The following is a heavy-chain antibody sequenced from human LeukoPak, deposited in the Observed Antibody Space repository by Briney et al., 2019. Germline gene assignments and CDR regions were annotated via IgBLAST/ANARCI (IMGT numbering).Heavy chain of an antibody. V-gene: IGHV3-30*18. Sequence: GGSLRLSCTASGFTFRSYGMHWVRQAPGKGLEWVAVISYDESNEYYADSVKGRSTISRDNSRNTLYLQMSSLRAEDTAIYYCAKDPMSNWPRGYYDGMDVWGQGTTVTVSS. CDR2: ISYDESNE. J-gene: IGHJ6*02. CDR3: AKDPMSNWPRGYYDGMDV. CDR1: GFTFRSYG. D-gene: IGHD1-1*01.